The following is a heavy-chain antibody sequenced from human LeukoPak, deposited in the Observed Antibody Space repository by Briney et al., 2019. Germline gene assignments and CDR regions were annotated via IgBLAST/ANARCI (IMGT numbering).Heavy chain of an antibody. CDR3: ARDLFTSSWYRWFDP. CDR2: IYSSGST. J-gene: IGHJ5*02. V-gene: IGHV4-61*02. CDR1: GGSISSGNYY. Sequence: SQTLSLTCTVSGGSISSGNYYWSWIRQPAGKGLEWIGRIYSSGSTNYNPSLKSRVTISEDTSKNQFSLKLTSVTAADTAVYYCARDLFTSSWYRWFDPWGQGTLVTVSS. D-gene: IGHD6-13*01.